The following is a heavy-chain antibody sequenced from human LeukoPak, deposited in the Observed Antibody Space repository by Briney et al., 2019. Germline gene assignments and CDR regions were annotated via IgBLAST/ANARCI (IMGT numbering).Heavy chain of an antibody. Sequence: SETQSLTCTVSGGSISSTSYYWGWIRQPPGKGLEWIGSIYYNGGTYYNPSLKSRVAISIDTSKNQFSLKLSSMTAADTAVYYCAREEVGTPMVNSWGQGTLVTVSS. J-gene: IGHJ5*02. CDR2: IYYNGGT. CDR3: AREEVGTPMVNS. D-gene: IGHD5-18*01. V-gene: IGHV4-39*07. CDR1: GGSISSTSYY.